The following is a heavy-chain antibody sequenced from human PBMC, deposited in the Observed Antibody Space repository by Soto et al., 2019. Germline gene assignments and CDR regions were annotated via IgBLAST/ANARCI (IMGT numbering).Heavy chain of an antibody. J-gene: IGHJ4*02. CDR1: GFTFSSYW. V-gene: IGHV3-7*01. Sequence: EVQLVESGGGLVQTGGSLRLSCAASGFTFSSYWINWVRQTPGKGLEWVANIKGDGSEKYYVDSLKGRFTISRDNAKNSLYLHMNSRRAEDTAVYYCVRGTMAPGLDHWGQGTLVTVSS. D-gene: IGHD3-3*01. CDR3: VRGTMAPGLDH. CDR2: IKGDGSEK.